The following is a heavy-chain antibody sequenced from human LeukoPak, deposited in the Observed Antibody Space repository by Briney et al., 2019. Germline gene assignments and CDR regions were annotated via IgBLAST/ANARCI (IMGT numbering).Heavy chain of an antibody. J-gene: IGHJ4*02. D-gene: IGHD2-8*01. V-gene: IGHV3-30-3*01. CDR2: ISYDGSNK. CDR3: ARVYLERLTAGYFDH. CDR1: GFTFSSCA. Sequence: PGGSLRLSCAASGFTFSSCAMHWVRQAPGKGLEWVAVISYDGSNKYYADSVKGRFTISRDNSKSTLYLQMNSLRDDDSAAYFSARVYLERLTAGYFDHWGQGTQVTVS.